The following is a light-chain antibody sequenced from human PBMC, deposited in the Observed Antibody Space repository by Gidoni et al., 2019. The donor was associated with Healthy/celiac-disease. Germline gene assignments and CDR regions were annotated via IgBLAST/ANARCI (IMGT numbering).Light chain of an antibody. V-gene: IGKV3-20*01. CDR3: QQYGSSYT. CDR2: GAS. J-gene: IGKJ2*01. Sequence: EIVLTQSPGTLSLSPGERATLSCRASQSVSSSYLAWYQQKPGQAHRLLIYGASSRATGIPDRFSGSGSGTDFTLTISRLEPEDFAVYYCQQYGSSYTFGQXTKLEIK. CDR1: QSVSSSY.